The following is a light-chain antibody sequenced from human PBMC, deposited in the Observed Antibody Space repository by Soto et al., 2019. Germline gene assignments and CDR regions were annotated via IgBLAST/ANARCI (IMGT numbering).Light chain of an antibody. J-gene: IGLJ3*02. CDR3: QSADSSGIYWV. CDR1: TLPKQY. V-gene: IGLV3-25*03. Sequence: SYELTQPPSVSVSPGQTARITCSGDTLPKQYAYWYQQKPGQVPVLLIYKDTERPSGIPERFSGSSSGTTVTLTISGVQAEDESDYYCQSADSSGIYWVFGGGTKLTVL. CDR2: KDT.